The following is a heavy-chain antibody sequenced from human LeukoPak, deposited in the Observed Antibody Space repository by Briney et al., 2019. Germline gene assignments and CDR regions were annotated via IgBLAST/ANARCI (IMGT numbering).Heavy chain of an antibody. Sequence: GGSLRLSCAASGFTFSSYWMSWVRQAPGKGLEWVANIKQDGSEKYYVDSVKGRFTISRDNAKNSLYLQMNSLRAEDTAVYYCARDADGSGAKWDNWFDPWGQGTLVTVPS. V-gene: IGHV3-7*01. CDR3: ARDADGSGAKWDNWFDP. J-gene: IGHJ5*02. D-gene: IGHD3-10*01. CDR1: GFTFSSYW. CDR2: IKQDGSEK.